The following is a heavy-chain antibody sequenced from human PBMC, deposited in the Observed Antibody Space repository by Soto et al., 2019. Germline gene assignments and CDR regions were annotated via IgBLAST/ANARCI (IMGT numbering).Heavy chain of an antibody. CDR3: ARGGGTILAPLP. Sequence: ASVKVSCKASGYTFTGYFMHWVRQAPGQGLEWMGWINPNSGATKYAQKFQGRVTLSRDTSIRTAYMELTGLRSDDTAVYYCARGGGTILAPLPWGQGTQVT. J-gene: IGHJ5*02. CDR1: GYTFTGYF. D-gene: IGHD3-3*01. V-gene: IGHV1-2*02. CDR2: INPNSGAT.